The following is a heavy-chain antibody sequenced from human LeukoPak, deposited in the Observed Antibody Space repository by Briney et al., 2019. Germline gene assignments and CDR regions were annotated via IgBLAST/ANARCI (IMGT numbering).Heavy chain of an antibody. V-gene: IGHV4-30-2*01. D-gene: IGHD1-1*01. CDR2: IYHSGST. Sequence: SQTLSLTCAVSGGSISSGGYSWSWIRQPPGKGLGWIGYIYHSGSTYYNPSLKSRVTISVDTSKNQFSLKLSSVTAADTAVYYCARGRRTGYYYYGMDVWGQGTTVTVSS. J-gene: IGHJ6*02. CDR1: GGSISSGGYS. CDR3: ARGRRTGYYYYGMDV.